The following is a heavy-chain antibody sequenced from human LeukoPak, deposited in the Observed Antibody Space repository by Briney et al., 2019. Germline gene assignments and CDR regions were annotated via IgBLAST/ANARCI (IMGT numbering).Heavy chain of an antibody. J-gene: IGHJ4*02. CDR1: GYTFTTYY. D-gene: IGHD4-23*01. CDR2: INPSGGST. Sequence: GASVKVSCKASGYTFTTYYVHWVRQAPGQGLEWMGIINPSGGSTSYAQKFQGRVTMTRDMSTSTVYMELSSLRSEDTAVYYCARATPGNTRSDWGQGTLVTVSS. CDR3: ARATPGNTRSD. V-gene: IGHV1-46*01.